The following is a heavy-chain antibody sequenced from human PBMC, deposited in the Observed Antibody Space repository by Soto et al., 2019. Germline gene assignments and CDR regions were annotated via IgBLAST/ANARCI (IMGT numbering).Heavy chain of an antibody. CDR2: ISSYNGDT. D-gene: IGHD3-10*01. CDR1: GYTFTNYG. V-gene: IGHV1-18*01. J-gene: IGHJ5*02. Sequence: QVQLVQSGAEVKKPGASVKVSCKTSGYTFTNYGVSWELQAPGQGLEWMGWISSYNGDTEYAQKLHGRGTMTTDPSTKTAYMELPSLISDDTAVSSCARDLTMVRGLIIRVISWDTWFDPWSQGPLGSVSS. CDR3: ARDLTMVRGLIIRVISWDTWFDP.